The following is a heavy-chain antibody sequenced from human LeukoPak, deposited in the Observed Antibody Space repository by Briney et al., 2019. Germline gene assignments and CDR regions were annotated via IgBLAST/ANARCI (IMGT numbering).Heavy chain of an antibody. CDR1: GFTFSSYS. J-gene: IGHJ4*02. Sequence: GGSLRLSCAASGFTFSSYSMNWVRQAPGKGLEWVSYISSSSTTIYYADSVKGRFTISRDNAKNSLYLQINSLRDEDTAVYYCARYNSGWNDYWGQGTLVTVSS. CDR2: ISSSSTTI. D-gene: IGHD6-19*01. V-gene: IGHV3-48*02. CDR3: ARYNSGWNDY.